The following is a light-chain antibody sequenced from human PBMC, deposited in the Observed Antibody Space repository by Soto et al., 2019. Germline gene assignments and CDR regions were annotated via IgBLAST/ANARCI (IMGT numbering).Light chain of an antibody. CDR3: RQSVTSPRT. CDR1: QTVGNNY. CDR2: GAS. J-gene: IGKJ1*01. V-gene: IGKV3-20*01. Sequence: EIVLTQSPGTLSLSPGERATLSCRASQTVGNNYLDWYQQKPGQAPRLLIYGASSRATVIPDRFSGSGSGTDFTLTISRLEPEDFAVYYCRQSVTSPRTFGQGTKVESK.